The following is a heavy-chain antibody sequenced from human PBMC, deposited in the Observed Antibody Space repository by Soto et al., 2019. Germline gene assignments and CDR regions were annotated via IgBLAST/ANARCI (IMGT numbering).Heavy chain of an antibody. J-gene: IGHJ4*02. CDR3: TTEKIAAAATDY. CDR2: IKSKTDGETT. Sequence: GGPLRLSCAASGFTFSNAWMSWVRQAPGKGLEWVGRIKSKTDGETTDYAAPVKGRFTISRDDSKNTLYLQMNSLKTDDTAVYYCTTEKIAAAATDYWGQGTLVTVSS. D-gene: IGHD6-13*01. V-gene: IGHV3-15*01. CDR1: GFTFSNAW.